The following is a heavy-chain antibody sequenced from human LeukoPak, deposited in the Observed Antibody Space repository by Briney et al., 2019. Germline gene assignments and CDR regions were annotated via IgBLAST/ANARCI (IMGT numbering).Heavy chain of an antibody. D-gene: IGHD3-22*01. CDR1: GGTFSSYA. V-gene: IGHV1-69*04. CDR2: IIPILGIA. Sequence: GSSVKVSCKASGGTFSSYAISWVRQAPGQGLEWMGRIIPILGIANYAQKFQGRVTITADKSTSTAYMELSSLRSEDTAVYYCARDIRSAYYYDSSGYYIPFDYWGQGTLVTVSS. CDR3: ARDIRSAYYYDSSGYYIPFDY. J-gene: IGHJ4*02.